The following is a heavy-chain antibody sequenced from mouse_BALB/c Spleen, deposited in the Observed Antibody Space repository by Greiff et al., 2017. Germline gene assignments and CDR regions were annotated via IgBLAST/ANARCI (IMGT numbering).Heavy chain of an antibody. CDR2: IYPSDSYT. CDR1: GYTFTSYW. Sequence: VQLQESGAELVRPGASVKLSCKASGYTFTSYWINWVKQRPGQGLEWIGNIYPSDSYTNYNQKFKDKATLTVDKSSSTAYMQLSSPTSEDSAVYYCTRGCDYWGQGTTLTVSS. J-gene: IGHJ2*01. CDR3: TRGCDY. V-gene: IGHV1-69*02.